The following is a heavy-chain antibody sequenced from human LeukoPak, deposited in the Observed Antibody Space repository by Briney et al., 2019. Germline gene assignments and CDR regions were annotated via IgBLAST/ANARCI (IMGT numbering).Heavy chain of an antibody. Sequence: ASVKVSCKASGYTFTSYGISWVRQAPGQGLEWMGWISAYNGNTNYAQKFQGRVTMTRDMSTSTVYMELSSLRSEDTAVYYCARSIVVVTAAPFDYWGQGTLVTVSS. D-gene: IGHD2-21*02. CDR2: ISAYNGNT. CDR1: GYTFTSYG. J-gene: IGHJ4*02. CDR3: ARSIVVVTAAPFDY. V-gene: IGHV1-18*01.